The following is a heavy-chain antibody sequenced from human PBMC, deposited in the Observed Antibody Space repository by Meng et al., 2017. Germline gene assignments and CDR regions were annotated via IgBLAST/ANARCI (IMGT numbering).Heavy chain of an antibody. Sequence: QMLVQQCGAGPLKTLDNLSPPLAVYGGSFSGYYWSWIRQSQGQGLEWIWEINHSGSTNYNPSLKSRVTISVDTSKNQFSLKLSSVTAADTAVYYCAGAQTGTREIDYWGQGTLVTVSS. CDR2: INHSGST. V-gene: IGHV4-34*01. J-gene: IGHJ4*02. D-gene: IGHD1-1*01. CDR1: GGSFSGYY. CDR3: AGAQTGTREIDY.